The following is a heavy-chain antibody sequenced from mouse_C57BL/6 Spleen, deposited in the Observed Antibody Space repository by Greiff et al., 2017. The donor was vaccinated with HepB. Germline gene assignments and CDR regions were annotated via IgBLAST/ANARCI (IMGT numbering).Heavy chain of an antibody. J-gene: IGHJ2*01. CDR2: IDPSDSYT. V-gene: IGHV1-50*01. CDR3: ARGYYGSHY. CDR1: GYTFTSYW. D-gene: IGHD1-1*01. Sequence: VQLQQPGAELVKPGASVKLSCKASGYTFTSYWMQWVKQRPGQGLEWIGEIDPSDSYTNYNQKFKGKATLTVDTSSSTAYMQLSSLTSEDSAVYYCARGYYGSHYWGQGTTLTVSS.